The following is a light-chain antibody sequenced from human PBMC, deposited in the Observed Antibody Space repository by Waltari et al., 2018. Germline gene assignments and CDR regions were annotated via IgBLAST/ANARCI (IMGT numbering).Light chain of an antibody. CDR3: QQYNDWPRT. Sequence: EIVLSHSPATLSVSPGDSVTLSCRASQSVGTNLAWYQHSPGRAPRLLVYRASTRASYIPARFSASGSGTEFTLSISTLQSEDSAVFYCQQYNDWPRTFGQGTKVEIK. CDR1: QSVGTN. J-gene: IGKJ1*01. V-gene: IGKV3D-15*01. CDR2: RAS.